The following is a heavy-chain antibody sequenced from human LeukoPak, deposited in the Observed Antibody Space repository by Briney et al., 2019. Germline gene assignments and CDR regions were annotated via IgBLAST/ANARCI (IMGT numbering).Heavy chain of an antibody. CDR1: GITFSTCW. Sequence: GGSLRLSCAASGITFSTCWMSWVRQAPGKGLEWLANIKQDGSEKYYLDSVKGRFTISRDNAKNSLYLQMNSLRPEDTAVYYCATTEHWLPQGVDYWGQGTLVTVSS. V-gene: IGHV3-7*01. CDR2: IKQDGSEK. J-gene: IGHJ4*02. D-gene: IGHD6-19*01. CDR3: ATTEHWLPQGVDY.